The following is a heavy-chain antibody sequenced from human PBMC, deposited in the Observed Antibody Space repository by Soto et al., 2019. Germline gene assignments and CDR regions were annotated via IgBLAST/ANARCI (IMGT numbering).Heavy chain of an antibody. D-gene: IGHD5-18*01. V-gene: IGHV4-39*01. CDR3: ARRFKAAMVNCFDY. CDR2: IYYSGST. Sequence: PSETLSLTCTVSGGSISSSSYYWGWIRQPPGKGLEWIGSIYYSGSTYYNPSLKSRVTISVDTSKNQFSLKLSSVTAADTAVYYCARRFKAAMVNCFDYWGQGTLVTVSS. CDR1: GGSISSSSYY. J-gene: IGHJ4*02.